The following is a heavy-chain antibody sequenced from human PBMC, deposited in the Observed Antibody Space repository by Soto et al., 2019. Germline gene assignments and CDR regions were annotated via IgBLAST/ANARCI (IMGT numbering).Heavy chain of an antibody. J-gene: IGHJ4*01. Sequence: PVEASCKASGYTFTSYAISCVAAAAGHGREWMGWINPNGGNIGYARKFQGRVPLTRYTAISTVYIEVSSLRSDDTAVYYWARGRASAGYYLLDYWG. V-gene: IGHV1-8*02. CDR1: GYTFTSYA. D-gene: IGHD3-10*01. CDR2: INPNGGNI. CDR3: ARGRASAGYYLLDY.